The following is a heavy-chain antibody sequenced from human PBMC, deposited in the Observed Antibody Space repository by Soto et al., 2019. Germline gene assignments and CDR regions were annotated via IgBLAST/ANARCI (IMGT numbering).Heavy chain of an antibody. D-gene: IGHD4-17*01. CDR2: ISGSGGST. CDR1: GFTFSSYA. V-gene: IGHV3-23*01. Sequence: EVQLLESGGGLVQPGGSLRLSCAASGFTFSSYAMSWVRQAPGKGLEWVSAISGSGGSTYYADSVKGRFTISRDNSKNTLYLQMNSLRAEDTAVYYCAKHLSQGVYGDYSSPDYWGQGTLVTVSS. CDR3: AKHLSQGVYGDYSSPDY. J-gene: IGHJ4*02.